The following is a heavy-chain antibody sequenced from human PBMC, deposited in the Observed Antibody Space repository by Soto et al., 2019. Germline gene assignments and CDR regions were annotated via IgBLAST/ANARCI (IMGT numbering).Heavy chain of an antibody. CDR2: IYYSGNT. CDR1: GGSTSSDNY. D-gene: IGHD3-3*01. V-gene: IGHV4-30-4*01. CDR3: ASPRQGNYDFLSGYYALDY. Sequence: SETLSLTCTVSGGSTSSDNYWSWIRQPPGKGLEWIGHIYYSGNTDYNPSLKSRLAISIDTSKNQFSLKLSSVTAADTAVYYCASPRQGNYDFLSGYYALDYWSQGTLVTVSS. J-gene: IGHJ4*02.